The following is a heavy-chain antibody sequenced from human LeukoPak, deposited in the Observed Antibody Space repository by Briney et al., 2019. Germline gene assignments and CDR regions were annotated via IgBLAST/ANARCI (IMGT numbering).Heavy chain of an antibody. Sequence: PGGSLRLSCAASGFTFSNYAMNWVRQAPGRGLEWVASFSGSGGTTYHADSVEGRFTISRDNSKNTLYLQMNSLRLEDTAVYYCANGNRCTSPNCLGYYYFYMDVWGKGTTVTVSS. J-gene: IGHJ6*03. CDR3: ANGNRCTSPNCLGYYYFYMDV. CDR1: GFTFSNYA. D-gene: IGHD2-8*01. CDR2: FSGSGGTT. V-gene: IGHV3-23*01.